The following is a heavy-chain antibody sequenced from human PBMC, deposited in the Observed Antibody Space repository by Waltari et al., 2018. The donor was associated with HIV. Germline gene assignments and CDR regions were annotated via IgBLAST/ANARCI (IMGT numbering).Heavy chain of an antibody. Sequence: QLQLQESGPGLVTPSETPSLTCTVPGGSISSSRYYLGGLRHPPRKGLEWIGSMSYSGNTYSNPSLKSRVSISVDTSKNQFSLKVRSVTAADTALYYCARYLTIGWFDPWGQGTLVIVSS. CDR3: ARYLTIGWFDP. D-gene: IGHD4-17*01. J-gene: IGHJ5*02. CDR2: MSYSGNT. V-gene: IGHV4-39*01. CDR1: GGSISSSRYY.